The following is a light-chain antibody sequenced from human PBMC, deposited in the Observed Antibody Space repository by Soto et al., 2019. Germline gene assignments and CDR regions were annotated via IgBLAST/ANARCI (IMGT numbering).Light chain of an antibody. Sequence: QSALTQPPSASGSPGQSVTISCTGTGSDVGGYNFVSWYQQHPGEAPKLIIYEVTKRPSGVPDRFSGSKSGNTASLTVSGLQAEDEADYYCSSYSGTNNYVFGTGTKLTVL. CDR2: EVT. V-gene: IGLV2-8*01. J-gene: IGLJ1*01. CDR1: GSDVGGYNF. CDR3: SSYSGTNNYV.